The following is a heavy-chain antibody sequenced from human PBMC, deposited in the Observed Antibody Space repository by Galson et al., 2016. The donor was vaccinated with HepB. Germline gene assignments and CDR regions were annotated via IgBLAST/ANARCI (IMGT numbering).Heavy chain of an antibody. D-gene: IGHD6-19*01. Sequence: SLRLSCAASGFTFDNYPMHWVRRLPGKGLEWVSLISWDGAHTYYSDSVKGRFTLSRDNSKNTLYLQMNSLRAGDTAVYYCLRDLLPHSSGWYWIWGQGTLVTVSS. V-gene: IGHV3-43*01. CDR3: LRDLLPHSSGWYWI. CDR1: GFTFDNYP. J-gene: IGHJ4*02. CDR2: ISWDGAHT.